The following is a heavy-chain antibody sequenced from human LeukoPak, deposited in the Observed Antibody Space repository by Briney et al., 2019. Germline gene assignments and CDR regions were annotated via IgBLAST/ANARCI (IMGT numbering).Heavy chain of an antibody. D-gene: IGHD5-12*01. V-gene: IGHV3-23*01. CDR2: ISSGSNYI. CDR3: AKVLAGGYDGYFDY. CDR1: GFTFSNYA. J-gene: IGHJ4*02. Sequence: PGGSLRLSCAASGFTFSNYAMSWVRQARGKGLEWVSFISSGSNYIYYADSVKGRFTTSRDNSRNTLYLQMNSLRAEDTAVYYCAKVLAGGYDGYFDYWGQGTLVTVSS.